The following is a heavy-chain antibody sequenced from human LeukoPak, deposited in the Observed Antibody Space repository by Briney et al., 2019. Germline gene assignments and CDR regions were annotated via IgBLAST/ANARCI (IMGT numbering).Heavy chain of an antibody. CDR3: AKHQQVYGDSLMDV. J-gene: IGHJ6*02. V-gene: IGHV3-23*01. CDR2: ISGSGGRT. Sequence: GGSLRLSCAGYGFTFNTYAMSWVRQAPGKGLEWVSTISGSGGRTYHADSVKGRFTISRDNSKNTLYLQMNSLRAEDTAVYYCAKHQQVYGDSLMDVWGQGTTVTVSS. D-gene: IGHD4-17*01. CDR1: GFTFNTYA.